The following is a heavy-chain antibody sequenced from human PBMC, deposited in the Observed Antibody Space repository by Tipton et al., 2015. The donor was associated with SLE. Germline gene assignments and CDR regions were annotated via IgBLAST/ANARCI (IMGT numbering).Heavy chain of an antibody. Sequence: SLRLSCVASGLTISPYWMSWVRQAPGKGPEWVANINPDGSVRYHVGSVKGRFSISRDNAKGSLSLQMSSLRAEDTAVYYCVRDSYSADWGLEAFDIWGQGTLVTVS. CDR2: INPDGSVR. J-gene: IGHJ3*02. CDR1: GLTISPYW. D-gene: IGHD1-26*01. V-gene: IGHV3-7*03. CDR3: VRDSYSADWGLEAFDI.